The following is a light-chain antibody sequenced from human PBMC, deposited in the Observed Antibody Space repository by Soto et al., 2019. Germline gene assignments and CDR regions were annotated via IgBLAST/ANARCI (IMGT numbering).Light chain of an antibody. CDR3: QQRGNWPPFT. CDR2: DAS. V-gene: IGKV3-11*01. J-gene: IGKJ3*01. Sequence: EIVLTQSPATLSLSPGERATLSCRASQSVSSYLAWYQQKPGQAPRLLIYDASNRATGIPARFSGSGSGTDFTLTISSLEPEDFAVYYCQQRGNWPPFTFGPGTKVDLK. CDR1: QSVSSY.